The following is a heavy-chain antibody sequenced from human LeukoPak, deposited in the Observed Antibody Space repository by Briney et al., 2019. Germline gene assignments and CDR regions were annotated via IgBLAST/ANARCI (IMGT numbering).Heavy chain of an antibody. Sequence: GESLRLSCTASGFTFSSYSMNWVRQAPGKGLEWVSSITTSSIYIYYADSVKGRFTVSRDNAKNSLYLQMNSLRVEDTAVYYCAKGGVGGSYYRWLFRFDYWGQGTLVTVSS. CDR3: AKGGVGGSYYRWLFRFDY. V-gene: IGHV3-21*01. J-gene: IGHJ4*02. CDR1: GFTFSSYS. CDR2: ITTSSIYI. D-gene: IGHD1-26*01.